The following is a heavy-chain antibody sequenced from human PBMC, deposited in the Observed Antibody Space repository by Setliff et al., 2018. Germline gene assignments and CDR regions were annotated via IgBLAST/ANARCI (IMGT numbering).Heavy chain of an antibody. D-gene: IGHD3-22*01. Sequence: RASVKVSCKASGYTFTSHYMHWVRQAPGLGLEWMGTINPSSGRTSYAQKFQGRVTMTRDTSTSTVYMDMSSLRSEDTAVYYCARGVFPYHYEGAFDIWGQGTMVT. CDR3: ARGVFPYHYEGAFDI. CDR2: INPSSGRT. J-gene: IGHJ3*02. V-gene: IGHV1-46*01. CDR1: GYTFTSHY.